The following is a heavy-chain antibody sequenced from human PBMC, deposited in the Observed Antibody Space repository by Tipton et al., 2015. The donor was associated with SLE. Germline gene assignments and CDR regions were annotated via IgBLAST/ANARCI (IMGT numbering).Heavy chain of an antibody. J-gene: IGHJ3*02. CDR3: ARGGLGIPDAFDI. CDR1: GFTFSKHW. CDR2: IHSDGSTT. Sequence: SLRLSCEASGFTFSKHWMHWVRQAPGEGLVWVSRIHSDGSTTNYADSVRGRFTVSRDNAKRTLYLQLNSLRSEDTAAYYCARGGLGIPDAFDIWGQGTMVTVSS. D-gene: IGHD7-27*01. V-gene: IGHV3-74*01.